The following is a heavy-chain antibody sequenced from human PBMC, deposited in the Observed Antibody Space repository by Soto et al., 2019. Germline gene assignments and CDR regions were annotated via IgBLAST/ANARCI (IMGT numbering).Heavy chain of an antibody. CDR3: AADRRGPITMVRGVETMRRLYVMDV. J-gene: IGHJ6*02. CDR1: GFTFTSSA. D-gene: IGHD3-10*01. Sequence: SVKVSCKASGFTFTSSAVQWVRQARGQRLEWIGWIVVGSGNTNYAQKFQERVTITRDMSTSTAYMELSSLRSEDTAVYYCAADRRGPITMVRGVETMRRLYVMDVCDQGSSVTVSS. CDR2: IVVGSGNT. V-gene: IGHV1-58*01.